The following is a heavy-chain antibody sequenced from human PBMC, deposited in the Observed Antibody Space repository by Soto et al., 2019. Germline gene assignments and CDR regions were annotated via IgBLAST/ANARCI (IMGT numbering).Heavy chain of an antibody. CDR2: IYPGDSDT. D-gene: IGHD4-17*01. Sequence: GESLKISCKASGYSFTSYWIGWVRQMPGKGLEWMGIIYPGDSDTRYSPSFQGQVTISADKSISTAYLQWSSLKASDTAMYYCARQRAVTTFGSSWFDPWGRGTLVTVSS. J-gene: IGHJ5*02. CDR1: GYSFTSYW. CDR3: ARQRAVTTFGSSWFDP. V-gene: IGHV5-51*01.